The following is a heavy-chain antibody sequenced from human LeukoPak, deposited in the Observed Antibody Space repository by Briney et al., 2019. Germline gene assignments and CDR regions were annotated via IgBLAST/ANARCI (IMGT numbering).Heavy chain of an antibody. Sequence: SETLSLTCTVSGGSISGYYWSWIRQPPGKGLEWIGYIYYSGITNYNPSLKSRVTISVDTSKNQFSLRLSSVTAADTAVYYCARVGPLGYRDSSGHYYLGNYFDYWGQGTLVTVSS. D-gene: IGHD3-22*01. V-gene: IGHV4-59*01. CDR3: ARVGPLGYRDSSGHYYLGNYFDY. J-gene: IGHJ4*02. CDR2: IYYSGIT. CDR1: GGSISGYY.